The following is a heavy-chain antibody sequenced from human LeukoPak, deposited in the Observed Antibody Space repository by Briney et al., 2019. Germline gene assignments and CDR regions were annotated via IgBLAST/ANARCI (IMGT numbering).Heavy chain of an antibody. CDR3: ARSAHYCSGGSCYSPDF. J-gene: IGHJ4*02. V-gene: IGHV4-61*05. Sequence: SETLSLTCTVSGGSISSSSYYWGWIRQPPGKGLEWIGYIYYSGSTNYNPSLKSRVTISVDTSKNQFSLKLSSVTAADTAVYYCARSAHYCSGGSCYSPDFWGQGTLVTVSS. CDR2: IYYSGST. D-gene: IGHD2-15*01. CDR1: GGSISSSSYY.